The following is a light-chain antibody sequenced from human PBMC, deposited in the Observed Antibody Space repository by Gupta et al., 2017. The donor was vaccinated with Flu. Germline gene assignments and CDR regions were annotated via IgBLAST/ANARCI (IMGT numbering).Light chain of an antibody. CDR3: QVGDNNAVL. CDR2: RDS. CDR1: YSGSKN. Sequence: SYVVTQPLSVSVALRPPARITCGGYYSGSKNVHWYQVKPGPAPVLVIYRDSKRPSGIPDRSSASTSGNTATLTIRGAQVGDEDDYYWQVGDNNAVLFGGGIKLAVL. J-gene: IGLJ3*02. V-gene: IGLV3-9*01.